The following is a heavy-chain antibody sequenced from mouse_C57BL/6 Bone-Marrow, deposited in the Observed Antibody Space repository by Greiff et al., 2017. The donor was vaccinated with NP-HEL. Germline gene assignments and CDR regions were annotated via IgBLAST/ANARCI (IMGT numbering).Heavy chain of an antibody. D-gene: IGHD2-4*01. CDR2: IYPRSGNT. Sequence: QVQLQQSGAELARPGASVKLSCKASGYTFTSYGISWVKQRPGQGLEWIGVIYPRSGNTYYNEKFKGKATLTADKSSSTAYMELRSLTSEDSAVYFCARSHYDLYYLDYWGQGTAPTVSA. CDR3: ARSHYDLYYLDY. V-gene: IGHV1-81*01. CDR1: GYTFTSYG. J-gene: IGHJ2*01.